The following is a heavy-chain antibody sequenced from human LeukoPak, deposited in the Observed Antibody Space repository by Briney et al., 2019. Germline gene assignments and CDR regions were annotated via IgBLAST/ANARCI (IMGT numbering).Heavy chain of an antibody. D-gene: IGHD2-21*02. CDR3: ARLQGPCGGDCYAHAFDI. CDR2: IYYSGST. J-gene: IGHJ3*02. V-gene: IGHV4-59*08. Sequence: KPSETLSLTCTVSSGSISSYYWSWIRQPPGKGLEWIGYIYYSGSTNYNPSLKSRVTISVDTSKNQFSLKLSSVTAADTAVYYCARLQGPCGGDCYAHAFDIWGQGTMVTVSS. CDR1: SGSISSYY.